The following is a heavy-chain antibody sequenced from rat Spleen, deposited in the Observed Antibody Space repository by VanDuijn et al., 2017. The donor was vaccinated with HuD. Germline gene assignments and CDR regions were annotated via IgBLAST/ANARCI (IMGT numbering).Heavy chain of an antibody. D-gene: IGHD1-1*01. CDR2: IIYDGSRT. J-gene: IGHJ2*01. V-gene: IGHV5S10*01. Sequence: EVQLVESGGGLVQPGRSLKLSCAASGFTFSDYGMAWVRQSPKKGLEWVATIIYDGSRTYYRDSVKGRFTISRDNAKSTLYLQMDSLRSEDTATYYCARQYYSGGNFDYWGQGVMVTVSS. CDR3: ARQYYSGGNFDY. CDR1: GFTFSDYG.